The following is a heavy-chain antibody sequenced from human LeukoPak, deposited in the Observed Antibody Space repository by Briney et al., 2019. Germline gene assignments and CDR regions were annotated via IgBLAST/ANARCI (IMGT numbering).Heavy chain of an antibody. CDR2: IYYSGST. Sequence: SQALSLTCTVSGGSISSGDYSWSWIRQPPGKGLEWIGYIYYSGSTYYNPSLKSRVTISVDTSKNQFSLKLSSVTAADTAVYYCARVYYGSGPGEAFDIWGQGTMVTVSS. J-gene: IGHJ3*02. CDR3: ARVYYGSGPGEAFDI. V-gene: IGHV4-30-4*01. D-gene: IGHD3-10*01. CDR1: GGSISSGDYS.